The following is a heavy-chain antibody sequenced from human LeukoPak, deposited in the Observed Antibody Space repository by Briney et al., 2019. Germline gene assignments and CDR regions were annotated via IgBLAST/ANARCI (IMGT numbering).Heavy chain of an antibody. Sequence: PGGSLRLSCAASEFTFSSYAMNWVRQAPGKGLEWVSGISDSGGSTYYADSVKGRFNISRDNSKNALYLQMNYLRAEDTAVNYCTRTASYYSFDHWGQGTQVAVSS. CDR2: ISDSGGST. J-gene: IGHJ4*02. D-gene: IGHD2-21*02. V-gene: IGHV3-23*01. CDR3: TRTASYYSFDH. CDR1: EFTFSSYA.